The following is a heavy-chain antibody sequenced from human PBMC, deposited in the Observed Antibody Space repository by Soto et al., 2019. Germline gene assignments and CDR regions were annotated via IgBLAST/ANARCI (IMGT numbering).Heavy chain of an antibody. CDR3: ARGGVAARSESQATTSVRGNAFDI. V-gene: IGHV4-34*01. D-gene: IGHD2-15*01. J-gene: IGHJ3*02. Sequence: SETLSLTCAVYGGSFSGYYWSWIRQPPGKGLEWIGEINHSGSTNYNPSLKSRVTISVDTSKNQFSLKLSSVTAADTAVYYCARGGVAARSESQATTSVRGNAFDIWGQGTMVTVSS. CDR1: GGSFSGYY. CDR2: INHSGST.